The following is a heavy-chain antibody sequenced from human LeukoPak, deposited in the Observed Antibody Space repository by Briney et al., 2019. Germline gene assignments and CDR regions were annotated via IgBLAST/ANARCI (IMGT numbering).Heavy chain of an antibody. D-gene: IGHD3-16*01. CDR3: ARGNIMITYGTPIYYFDY. J-gene: IGHJ4*02. CDR2: INAGNGNT. CDR1: GYTFTSYA. Sequence: ASVKVSCKASGYTFTSYAMHWVRQAPGQRLEWMGWINAGNGNTKYSQKFQGRVTITRDTSASTAYMELSSLRSEDTAVYYCARGNIMITYGTPIYYFDYWGQGTLVTVSS. V-gene: IGHV1-3*01.